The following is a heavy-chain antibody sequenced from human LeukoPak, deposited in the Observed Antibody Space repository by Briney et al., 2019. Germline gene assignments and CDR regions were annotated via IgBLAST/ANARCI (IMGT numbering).Heavy chain of an antibody. D-gene: IGHD6-13*01. CDR2: ISSSGSTI. CDR3: AGSSWYDYCYYMDV. J-gene: IGHJ6*03. Sequence: GGSLRLSCAASGFTFSSYEMNWVRQAPGKGLEWVSYISSSGSTIYYADSVKGRFTISRDNAKNSLYLQMNSLRAEDTAVYYCAGSSWYDYCYYMDVWGKGTTVTISS. CDR1: GFTFSSYE. V-gene: IGHV3-48*03.